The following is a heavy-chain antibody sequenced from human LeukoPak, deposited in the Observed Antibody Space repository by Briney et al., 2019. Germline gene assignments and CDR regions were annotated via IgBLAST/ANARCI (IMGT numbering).Heavy chain of an antibody. CDR3: ARYCSGGGCEDAFDI. V-gene: IGHV4-34*01. CDR1: GGSFSGYY. Sequence: SETLSLTCADQGGSFSGYYWSWVRQPPGEALEWIGEINHSGSTNCNPTLKSRVIISVDTSKNQFSLKLSSVTAADTAVYYCARYCSGGGCEDAFDIWGQGTMVTVSS. CDR2: INHSGST. D-gene: IGHD2-15*01. J-gene: IGHJ3*02.